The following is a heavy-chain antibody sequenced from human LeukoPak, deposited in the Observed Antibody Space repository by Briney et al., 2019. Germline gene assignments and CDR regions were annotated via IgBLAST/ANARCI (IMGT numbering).Heavy chain of an antibody. D-gene: IGHD3-16*02. CDR3: ARGDASWYYMDV. CDR1: GSTFSSYW. CDR2: IKQDGSEK. Sequence: GGSLRLSCAASGSTFSSYWMSWVRQAPGKGLEWVANIKQDGSEKYYVDSVKGRFTISRDNAKNSLYLQMNSLRAEDTAVYYCARGDASWYYMDVWGKGTTVTVSS. J-gene: IGHJ6*03. V-gene: IGHV3-7*01.